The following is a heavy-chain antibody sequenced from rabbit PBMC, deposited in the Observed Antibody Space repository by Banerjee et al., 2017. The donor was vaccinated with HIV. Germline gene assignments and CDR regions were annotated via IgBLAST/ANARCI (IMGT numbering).Heavy chain of an antibody. CDR2: IYTGSSGRT. J-gene: IGHJ6*01. D-gene: IGHD3-1*01. CDR3: ARDFPPNL. Sequence: QEQLEESGGDLVQPEGSLTLTCAASGFSFSSSYWICWVRQAPGKGLEWIGCIYTGSSGRTDYARWAKGRFTISKTSSTTVTLQMTSLTAADTATYFCARDFPPNLWGPGTLVTVS. V-gene: IGHV1S45*01. CDR1: GFSFSSSYW.